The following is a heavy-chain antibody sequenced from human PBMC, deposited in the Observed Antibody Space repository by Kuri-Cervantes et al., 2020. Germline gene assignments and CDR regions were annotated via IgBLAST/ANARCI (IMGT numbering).Heavy chain of an antibody. CDR2: ISSSGSTI. D-gene: IGHD4-17*01. V-gene: IGHV3-11*01. J-gene: IGHJ4*02. CDR1: GFTFSDYY. CDR3: AKDSYGDLDY. Sequence: GESLKISCAASGFTFSDYYMSWIRQAPGKGLEWVSYISSSGSTIYYADSVKGRFTISRDNAKNSLYLQMNSLRAEDTALYYCAKDSYGDLDYWGQGTLVTVSS.